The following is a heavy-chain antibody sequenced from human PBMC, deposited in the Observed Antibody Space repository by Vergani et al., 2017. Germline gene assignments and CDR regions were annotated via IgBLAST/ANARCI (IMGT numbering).Heavy chain of an antibody. CDR3: ARMGGYDEGDAFRIGYFDS. CDR1: GVSISSGVYY. CDR2: IYSTGST. V-gene: IGHV4-31*03. J-gene: IGHJ4*02. Sequence: QVQLQESGPGLVKPSQTLSLTCSVSGVSISSGVYYWNWIRQHPGKGLEWIGYIYSTGSTHHNPSLRRRINMSVDTSKNQFSLKLNSVTAADTAMYYFARMGGYDEGDAFRIGYFDSWGPGILVTVSS. D-gene: IGHD3-22*01.